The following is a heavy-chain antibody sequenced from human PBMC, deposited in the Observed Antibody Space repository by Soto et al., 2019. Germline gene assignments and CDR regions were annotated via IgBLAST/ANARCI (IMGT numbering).Heavy chain of an antibody. CDR2: ISGSGDST. J-gene: IGHJ4*02. CDR3: AKDTPQEWLLVFHY. D-gene: IGHD3-3*01. CDR1: GFTFSNYA. Sequence: EVQLLESGGGLVQPGGSLRLSCAGSGFTFSNYAMSWVRQAPGKGLEWVSAISGSGDSTYYANSVKGRFTISRDTSKNTLYLQMNSLRAEDTAVYYCAKDTPQEWLLVFHYWGQGTLVTVSS. V-gene: IGHV3-23*01.